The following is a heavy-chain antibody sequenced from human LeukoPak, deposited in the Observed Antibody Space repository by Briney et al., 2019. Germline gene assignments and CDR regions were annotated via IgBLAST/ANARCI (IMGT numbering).Heavy chain of an antibody. CDR3: ARAAYRAYYFDY. J-gene: IGHJ4*02. CDR1: GGSISSGGYA. CDR2: IYHSGST. Sequence: SETLSLTCAVSGGSISSGGYAWRWLRQPPGRGVEWIGYIYHSGSTYYNPSLKSRVTISVDRSKNQFSLKLSSVTAADTAVYYCARAAYRAYYFDYWGQGTLVTVSS. V-gene: IGHV4-30-2*01.